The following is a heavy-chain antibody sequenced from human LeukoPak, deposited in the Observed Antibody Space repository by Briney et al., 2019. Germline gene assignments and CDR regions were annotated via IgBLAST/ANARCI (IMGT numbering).Heavy chain of an antibody. CDR1: GYSVSSAYY. D-gene: IGHD3-10*01. CDR2: IYPSGTT. Sequence: SETLSLTCAVSGYSVSSAYYWAWIRQPPGAGLEWIGSIYPSGTTYYKSSLRSRLIISIDASKNQFSLRLSSVTAADTAMYYFAGRPKSPITVFDSWGKGALVAVS. CDR3: AGRPKSPITVFDS. V-gene: IGHV4-38-2*01. J-gene: IGHJ4*02.